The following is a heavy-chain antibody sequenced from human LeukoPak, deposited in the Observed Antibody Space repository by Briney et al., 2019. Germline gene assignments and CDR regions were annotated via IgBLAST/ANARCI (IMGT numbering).Heavy chain of an antibody. V-gene: IGHV4-34*01. D-gene: IGHD1-26*01. CDR2: INHSGST. CDR3: ARGSGSLYYFDY. Sequence: SETLSLTCTVSGGSIGSYYWSWIRQPPGKGLEWIGEINHSGSTNYNPSLKSRVTISVDTSKNQFSLKLSSVTAADTAVYYCARGSGSLYYFDYWGQGTLVTVSS. CDR1: GGSIGSYY. J-gene: IGHJ4*02.